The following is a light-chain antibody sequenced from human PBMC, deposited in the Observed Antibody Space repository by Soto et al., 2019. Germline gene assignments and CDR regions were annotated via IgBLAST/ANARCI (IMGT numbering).Light chain of an antibody. CDR3: QQYNNWPPWT. Sequence: EIVMTQSPATLSVSPGERATLSCRASQSVSSNLAWYQQKPAQAPRLLIYGASTRATGIPARFSGSGSGTEFTLNISRLQSEDFAVYYCQQYNNWPPWTFGQGPQVEIK. V-gene: IGKV3-15*01. CDR2: GAS. CDR1: QSVSSN. J-gene: IGKJ1*01.